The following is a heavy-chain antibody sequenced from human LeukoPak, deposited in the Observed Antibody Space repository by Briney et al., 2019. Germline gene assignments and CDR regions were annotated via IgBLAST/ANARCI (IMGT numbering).Heavy chain of an antibody. J-gene: IGHJ6*03. CDR2: IYTSGST. CDR3: ARNAEGSPVTQYYYYYYYMDV. Sequence: SETLSLTCTVSGGSISSGTYYWSWIRQPAGKGPEWIGRIYTSGSTNYNSSLKSRVTMSVDTSKNQFSLKLSSVTAADTAVYYCARNAEGSPVTQYYYYYYYMDVWGKGTTVTVSS. V-gene: IGHV4-61*02. D-gene: IGHD4-17*01. CDR1: GGSISSGTYY.